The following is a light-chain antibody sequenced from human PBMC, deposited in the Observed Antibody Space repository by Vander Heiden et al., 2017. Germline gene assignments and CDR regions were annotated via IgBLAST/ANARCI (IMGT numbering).Light chain of an antibody. CDR1: KLGDKY. CDR2: QDS. CDR3: PAWDSSTAV. J-gene: IGLJ2*01. V-gene: IGLV3-1*01. Sequence: SYELTQPPSVSVSPGQTASITCSGDKLGDKYACWYQQKPGQSPVLVIYQDSKRPSGIPERFSGSNSATTATLTISGTQAMDEAYYYCPAWDSSTAVFGGGTKLTVL.